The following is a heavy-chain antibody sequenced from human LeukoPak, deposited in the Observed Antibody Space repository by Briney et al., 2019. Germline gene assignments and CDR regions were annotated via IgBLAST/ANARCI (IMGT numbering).Heavy chain of an antibody. V-gene: IGHV1-24*01. Sequence: ASAKVSCKVSGYTLTELSMHWVRQAPGKGLEGVGGFDPEDGETIYAQKFQGRVTMTEDTSTDTAYMELSSLRSEDTAVYYCATGKVAARLGWFDPWGQGTLVTVSS. J-gene: IGHJ5*02. CDR3: ATGKVAARLGWFDP. CDR1: GYTLTELS. D-gene: IGHD6-6*01. CDR2: FDPEDGET.